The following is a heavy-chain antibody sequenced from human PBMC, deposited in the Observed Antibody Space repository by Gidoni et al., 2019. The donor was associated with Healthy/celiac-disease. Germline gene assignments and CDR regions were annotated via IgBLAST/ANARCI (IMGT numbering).Heavy chain of an antibody. J-gene: IGHJ6*02. CDR1: GFTFSSYS. D-gene: IGHD3-3*01. CDR3: ARAPGRITIFGVVKEPMDV. V-gene: IGHV3-21*01. CDR2: ISSSGSTI. Sequence: EVQLVESGGGLVKPGGSLRLSCAASGFTFSSYSMNWVRQAPGKGREWVSSISSSGSTIYYADSVKGRFTISRDNAKNSLYLQMNSLRAEDTAVYYCARAPGRITIFGVVKEPMDVWGQGTTVTVSS.